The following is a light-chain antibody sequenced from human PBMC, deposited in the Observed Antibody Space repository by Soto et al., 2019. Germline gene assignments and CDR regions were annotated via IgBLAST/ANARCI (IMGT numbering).Light chain of an antibody. CDR1: QSISSN. J-gene: IGKJ1*01. V-gene: IGKV3-20*01. CDR2: GAS. Sequence: EIVMTQSPATLSVSPGERATLSCRASQSISSNLGWYQQKPGQAPRLLIYGASSRATGIPDRFSGSGSGTNFALTISRLEPEDFALYYCHQYASSFGTFGQGTKVDNK. CDR3: HQYASSFGT.